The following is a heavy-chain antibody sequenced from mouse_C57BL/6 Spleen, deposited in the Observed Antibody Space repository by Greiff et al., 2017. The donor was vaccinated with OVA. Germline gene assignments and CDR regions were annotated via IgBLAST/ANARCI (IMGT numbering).Heavy chain of an antibody. D-gene: IGHD2-3*01. V-gene: IGHV3-6*01. Sequence: EVQLVESGPGLVKPSQSLSLTCSVTGYSITSGYYWHWIRQFPGNKLEWMGYISYDGSNNYNPSLKNRISITRDTSKNQFFLKLNSVTTEDTATYYCARDDGYYVAFDYWGQGTTLTVSS. CDR1: GYSITSGYY. J-gene: IGHJ2*01. CDR3: ARDDGYYVAFDY. CDR2: ISYDGSN.